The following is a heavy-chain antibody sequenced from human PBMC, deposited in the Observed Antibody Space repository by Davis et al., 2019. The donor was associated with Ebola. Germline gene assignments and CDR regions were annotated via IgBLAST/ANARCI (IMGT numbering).Heavy chain of an antibody. CDR2: IYYTGTT. Sequence: MPSETLSLTCTVSGGSISSNSYYWGWIRQPPGKGLEWIGSIYYTGTTYYNPSLKSRVTISVDTSKNQFSLRLNSVTAADTAVYYCASAQDIVPMVYTIGRYFQHWGQGTLVTVSS. J-gene: IGHJ1*01. CDR3: ASAQDIVPMVYTIGRYFQH. D-gene: IGHD2-8*01. V-gene: IGHV4-39*01. CDR1: GGSISSNSYY.